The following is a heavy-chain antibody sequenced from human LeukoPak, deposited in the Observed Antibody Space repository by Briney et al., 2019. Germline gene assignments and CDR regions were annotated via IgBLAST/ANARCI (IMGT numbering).Heavy chain of an antibody. Sequence: SETLSLTCTVSGGSISSSSYYWGWIRQPPGRGLEWIGTISYGGSTYYNPFLKSRVTISVDTSKNQFSLKLSSVTAADTAVYYCARLDFYGDSVFDAFDIWGQGTMVSVSS. D-gene: IGHD4-17*01. CDR1: GGSISSSSYY. V-gene: IGHV4-39*01. CDR3: ARLDFYGDSVFDAFDI. J-gene: IGHJ3*02. CDR2: ISYGGST.